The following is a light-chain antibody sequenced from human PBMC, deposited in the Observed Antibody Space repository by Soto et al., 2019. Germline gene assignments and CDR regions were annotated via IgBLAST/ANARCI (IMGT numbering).Light chain of an antibody. J-gene: IGKJ1*01. CDR2: DAS. CDR3: QQYNSYSRT. CDR1: QSISSW. V-gene: IGKV1-5*01. Sequence: DIQLTQSPSTLSASVGDRVTITCRASQSISSWLAWYQQKSGKAPKLLISDASNLERGVPSRFSGSGSGTEFTLTISSLQPDDFATYYCQQYNSYSRTFGQGNKVEIK.